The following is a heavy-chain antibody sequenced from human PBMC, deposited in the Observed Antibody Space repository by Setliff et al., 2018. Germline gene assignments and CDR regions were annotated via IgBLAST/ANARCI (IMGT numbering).Heavy chain of an antibody. CDR2: IIPNLGRV. V-gene: IGHV1-69*10. Sequence: SVKVSCKASGGTFISVGISWVRQAPGQGLEWVGGIIPNLGRVKYAQRFQDRATITAEESTTTAYMELISLRSDDTAVYYCAINVHTAGGADFWGQGTLVTVSS. D-gene: IGHD1-26*01. CDR3: AINVHTAGGADF. CDR1: GGTFISVG. J-gene: IGHJ4*02.